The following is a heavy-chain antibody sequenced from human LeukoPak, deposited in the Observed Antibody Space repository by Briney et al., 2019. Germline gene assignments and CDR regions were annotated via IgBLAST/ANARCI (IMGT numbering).Heavy chain of an antibody. D-gene: IGHD2-2*01. V-gene: IGHV4-38-2*02. CDR1: GYSISSGYY. J-gene: IGHJ5*02. CDR2: IYHSGST. Sequence: PSETLSLTCTVSGYSISSGYYWGWIRQPPGKGLEWIGSIYHSGSTYYNPSLKSRVTISVDTSKNQFSLKLSSVTAADTAVYYCAREVIPPGATGDNWLDPWGQGTLVTVSS. CDR3: AREVIPPGATGDNWLDP.